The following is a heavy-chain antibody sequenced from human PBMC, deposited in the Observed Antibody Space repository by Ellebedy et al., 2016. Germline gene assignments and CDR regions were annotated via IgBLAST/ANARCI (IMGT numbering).Heavy chain of an antibody. CDR2: IYGNDDK. CDR3: VHRTTVTSVDY. D-gene: IGHD4-11*01. CDR1: GFSLTPNQVV. V-gene: IGHV2-5*01. J-gene: IGHJ4*02. Sequence: SGPTLVKPTQTLTLTCSFSGFSLTPNQVVVGWVRQPPGKAPDWLTFIYGNDDKRYSPSLLSRLTITKNTSKNQVVLTMTNMNPVDTGTYFCVHRTTVTSVDYWGQGILVTVSS.